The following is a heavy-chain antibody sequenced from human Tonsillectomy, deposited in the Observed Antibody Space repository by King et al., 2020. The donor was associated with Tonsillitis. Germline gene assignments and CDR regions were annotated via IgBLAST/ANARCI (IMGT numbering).Heavy chain of an antibody. Sequence: VQLQESGPGLVKPSETLSLSCTVSGDTVSYSYWSWIRQSPEKGLEWLGYTYHSETTRYNPSLGSRVTISVDMSMHQFSLRLTSVTAADTAVYYCARARTRPNNYFDLWGHGTLVTVSS. D-gene: IGHD4-11*01. J-gene: IGHJ5*02. CDR2: TYHSETT. CDR3: ARARTRPNNYFDL. V-gene: IGHV4-59*02. CDR1: GDTVSYSY.